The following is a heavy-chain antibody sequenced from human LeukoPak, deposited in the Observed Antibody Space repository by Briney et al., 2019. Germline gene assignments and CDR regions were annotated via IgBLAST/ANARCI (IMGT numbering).Heavy chain of an antibody. V-gene: IGHV4-34*01. CDR2: INHSGST. CDR1: GGSSSGYY. D-gene: IGHD6-13*01. J-gene: IGHJ6*03. CDR3: ARAKAAGYYYYYMDV. Sequence: PSETLSLTCAVYGGSSSGYYWSWIRQPPGKGLEWIGEINHSGSTNYNPSLKSRVTISVDTSKNQFSLKLSSVTAADTAVYYCARAKAAGYYYYYMDVWGKGTTVTVSS.